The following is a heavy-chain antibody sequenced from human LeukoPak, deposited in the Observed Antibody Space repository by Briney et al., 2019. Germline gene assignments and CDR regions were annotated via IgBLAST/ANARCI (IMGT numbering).Heavy chain of an antibody. D-gene: IGHD6-13*01. Sequence: PGGSLRLSCAASGFTFSNAWMSWVRQAPGKGLEWIGRIYTSGSTNYNPSLKSRVTISVDTSKNQFSLKLSSVTAADTAIYYCAREGSSWYGLDYWGQGTLVTVSS. CDR1: GFTFSNAW. CDR2: IYTSGST. J-gene: IGHJ4*02. V-gene: IGHV4-4*08. CDR3: AREGSSWYGLDY.